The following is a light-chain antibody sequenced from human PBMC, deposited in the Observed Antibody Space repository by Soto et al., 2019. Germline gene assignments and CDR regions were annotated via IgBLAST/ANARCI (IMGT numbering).Light chain of an antibody. V-gene: IGKV1-5*01. CDR3: QQYGSSPWT. CDR2: EAS. CDR1: QSIRSC. J-gene: IGKJ1*01. Sequence: DIQMTQSPSTLSASVGDRVTITCRASQSIRSCLAWYQQKPGKAPNLLIYEASSLESGVPSGFSDSGSGTEFTLTISRLEPEDFAVYYCQQYGSSPWTFGQGTKVEIK.